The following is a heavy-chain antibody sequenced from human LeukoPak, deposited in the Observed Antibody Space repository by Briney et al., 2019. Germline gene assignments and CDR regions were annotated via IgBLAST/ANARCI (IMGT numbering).Heavy chain of an antibody. J-gene: IGHJ4*02. D-gene: IGHD3-3*01. CDR2: IYDSGST. Sequence: PLETLSLTCTVSGGSISSNNYFWGWIRQPPGKGLEWIGSIYDSGSTYYNPSLKSRVTISVDTSKNQFSLKLNSVTAADTAMYYCQSRFSEWLLDYWGQGTLVTVSS. CDR1: GGSISSNNYF. CDR3: QSRFSEWLLDY. V-gene: IGHV4-39*01.